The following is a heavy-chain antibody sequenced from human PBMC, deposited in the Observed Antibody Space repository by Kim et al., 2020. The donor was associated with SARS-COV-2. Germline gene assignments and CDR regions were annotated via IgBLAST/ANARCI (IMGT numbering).Heavy chain of an antibody. J-gene: IGHJ6*02. Sequence: GSLRLSCAASGFTFSSYSMNWVRQAPGKGLEWVSSISSSSSYIYYADSVKGRFTISRDNAKNSLYLQMNSLRAEDTAVYYCARDPNYGGQNYYYYYGMDVWGQGTTVTVSS. V-gene: IGHV3-21*01. D-gene: IGHD4-17*01. CDR1: GFTFSSYS. CDR2: ISSSSSYI. CDR3: ARDPNYGGQNYYYYYGMDV.